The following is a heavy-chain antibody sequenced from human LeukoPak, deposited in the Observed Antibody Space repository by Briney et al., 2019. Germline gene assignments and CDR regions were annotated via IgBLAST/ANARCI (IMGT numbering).Heavy chain of an antibody. J-gene: IGHJ6*03. CDR3: AIDGYRSYYYYMDV. CDR1: GFTFSSYS. V-gene: IGHV3-48*04. CDR2: ISSSSSTI. Sequence: PGGSLRLSCAASGFTFSSYSMNWVRQAPGKGLEWVSYISSSSSTIYYADSVKGRFTISRDNAKTTLFLQMDSLRVEDTAVYYCAIDGYRSYYYYMDVWGEGAAVTVSS. D-gene: IGHD6-19*01.